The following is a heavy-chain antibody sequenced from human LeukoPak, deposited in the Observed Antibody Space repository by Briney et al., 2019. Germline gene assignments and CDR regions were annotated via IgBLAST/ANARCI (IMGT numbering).Heavy chain of an antibody. CDR3: ARDRPYYDYVWGSYRPIDY. Sequence: SETLSLTCTVSGGSISSSSSYWGWIRQPPGKGLEWIGSIYYSGSTYYNPSLKSRVTISVDTSKNQFSLKLSSVTAADTAVYYCARDRPYYDYVWGSYRPIDYWGQGTLVTVSS. J-gene: IGHJ4*02. CDR1: GGSISSSSSY. V-gene: IGHV4-39*07. D-gene: IGHD3-16*02. CDR2: IYYSGST.